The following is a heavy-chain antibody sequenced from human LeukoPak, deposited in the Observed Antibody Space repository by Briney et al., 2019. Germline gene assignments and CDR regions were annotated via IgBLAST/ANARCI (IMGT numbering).Heavy chain of an antibody. CDR3: ATVRPENSGSYYWDY. CDR1: GGSISSYY. D-gene: IGHD1-26*01. V-gene: IGHV4-59*08. CDR2: LYYSGNT. Sequence: PSETLSLTCTVSGGSISSYYWSWIRQPPGKGLEWIGCLYYSGNTNSNPSLKSRVTISVDTSKNQFSLKLMSVTAADTAVYYCATVRPENSGSYYWDYWGQGTLVTVSS. J-gene: IGHJ4*02.